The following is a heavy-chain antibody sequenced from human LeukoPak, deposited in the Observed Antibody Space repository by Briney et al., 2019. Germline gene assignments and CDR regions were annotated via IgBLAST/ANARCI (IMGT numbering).Heavy chain of an antibody. D-gene: IGHD3-22*01. Sequence: PSGTLSLTCAVSGGSISSNNWWSWVRQPPGKGLEWIGYIYYSGSTNYNPSLKSRVTISVDTSKNQFSLKLSSVTAADTAVYYCARVTAYYYDSSGAFDIWGQGTMVTVSS. CDR2: IYYSGST. V-gene: IGHV4-4*02. CDR1: GGSISSNNW. J-gene: IGHJ3*02. CDR3: ARVTAYYYDSSGAFDI.